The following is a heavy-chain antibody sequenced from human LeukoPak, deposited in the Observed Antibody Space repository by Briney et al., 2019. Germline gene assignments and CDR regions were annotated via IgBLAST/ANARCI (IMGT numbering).Heavy chain of an antibody. V-gene: IGHV4-61*01. CDR2: IYYSGST. Sequence: SETLSLTCNVSGGSVSSGSYYWSWIRQPPGKGLEWIGYIYYSGSTNYNPSLKSRVTISVDTSKNQFSLKLSSVTAADTAVYYCARGYYDSSGYLISYNWFDPWGQGTLVTVSS. J-gene: IGHJ5*02. D-gene: IGHD3-22*01. CDR3: ARGYYDSSGYLISYNWFDP. CDR1: GGSVSSGSYY.